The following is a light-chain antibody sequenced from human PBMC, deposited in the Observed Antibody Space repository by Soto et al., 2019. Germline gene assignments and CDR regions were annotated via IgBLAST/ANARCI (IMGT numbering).Light chain of an antibody. V-gene: IGLV2-14*01. CDR3: TSYTSSFTHL. CDR2: EVS. Sequence: SVLTQPPSASGSPGQSVAISCTGTSSDVGGYNYVSWYQQHPGKAPKLMIFEVSNRPSGVSNRFSGSKSGNTASLTISGLQTEDEADYYCTSYTSSFTHLFGTGTKVTVL. CDR1: SSDVGGYNY. J-gene: IGLJ1*01.